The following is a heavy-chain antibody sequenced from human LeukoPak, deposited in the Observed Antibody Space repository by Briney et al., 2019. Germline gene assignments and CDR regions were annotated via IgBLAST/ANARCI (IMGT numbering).Heavy chain of an antibody. J-gene: IGHJ5*02. CDR1: GASISSGSNY. D-gene: IGHD3-22*01. Sequence: PSETLSLTCSVSGASISSGSNYWGWIRQPPGKTLEWIGSIYSSGSTYYNPSLKSRVIIIIDTPKNHFSLTLSSVTAADTAVYYCASGLAGPPPYDSSGYPSTWGQGTLVTVSS. V-gene: IGHV4-39*07. CDR2: IYSSGST. CDR3: ASGLAGPPPYDSSGYPST.